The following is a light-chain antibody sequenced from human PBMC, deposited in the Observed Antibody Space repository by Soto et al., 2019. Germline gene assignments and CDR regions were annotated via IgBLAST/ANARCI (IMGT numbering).Light chain of an antibody. Sequence: QSVLTQPPSVSGAPGQRVTISCTGSSSNIGAGYDVHWYQQLPGTAPKLLIYGNSNRPSGVPDRFSGSKSGTSASLAITGLQAEDEADYCCQSYDSSLSGSEYVFGTGTKLTVL. V-gene: IGLV1-40*01. CDR3: QSYDSSLSGSEYV. CDR1: SSNIGAGYD. J-gene: IGLJ1*01. CDR2: GNS.